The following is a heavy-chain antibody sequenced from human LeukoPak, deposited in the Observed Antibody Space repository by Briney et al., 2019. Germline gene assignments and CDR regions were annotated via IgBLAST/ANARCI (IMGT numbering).Heavy chain of an antibody. V-gene: IGHV3-9*01. CDR1: GFTFDDYA. Sequence: PGGSLRLSCAASGFTFDDYAMHWVRQAPGKGLEWFSGISWNSGSIGYADSVKGRFTISRDNAKNSLYLQMNSLRAEDTALYYCAKDTGASTHYYYYYGMDVWGQGTTVTVSS. CDR2: ISWNSGSI. CDR3: AKDTGASTHYYYYYGMDV. D-gene: IGHD2-2*01. J-gene: IGHJ6*02.